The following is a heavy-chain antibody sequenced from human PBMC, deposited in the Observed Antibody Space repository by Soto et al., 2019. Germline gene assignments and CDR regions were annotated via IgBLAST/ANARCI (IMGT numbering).Heavy chain of an antibody. CDR1: GFTFSSYG. CDR2: IWYDGSNK. Sequence: QVQLVESGGGVVQPGRSLRLSCAASGFTFSSYGMHWVRQAPGKGLEWVAVIWYDGSNKYYADSVKGRFTISRDNSKNTLYLQMNSLRAEDTAVYYCAKVGYCSSTSCYTGAFDIWGQGTMVTVSS. D-gene: IGHD2-2*02. J-gene: IGHJ3*02. V-gene: IGHV3-33*06. CDR3: AKVGYCSSTSCYTGAFDI.